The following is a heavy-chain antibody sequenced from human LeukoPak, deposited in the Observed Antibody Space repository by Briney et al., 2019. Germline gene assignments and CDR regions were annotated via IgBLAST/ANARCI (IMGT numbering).Heavy chain of an antibody. CDR2: ISAYNGNT. CDR3: ARDQEGRSCSGGTCYLGWSFDL. CDR1: GYTFTSYG. Sequence: GASVKVSCKAFGYTFTSYGISWVRQAPGQGLEWMGWISAYNGNTNYAQKLQGRVTMTTDTSTSTAYMELRSLRSDDTAVYYCARDQEGRSCSGGTCYLGWSFDLWGRGTLVTVSS. J-gene: IGHJ2*01. D-gene: IGHD2-15*01. V-gene: IGHV1-18*01.